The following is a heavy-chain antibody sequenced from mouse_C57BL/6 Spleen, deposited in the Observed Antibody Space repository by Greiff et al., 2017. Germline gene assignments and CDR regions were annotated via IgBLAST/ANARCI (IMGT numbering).Heavy chain of an antibody. J-gene: IGHJ1*03. CDR1: GFSLSTSGMG. CDR2: IYWDDDK. Sequence: QVTLKESGPGILQSSQTLRLTCSSSGFSLSTSGMGVGWIRPPSGKGLGWLAHIYWDDDKRSNTSLKSLLTISKDTSRNQVFLKITSVEAADTATYYCARNWDPNWYFDVWGTGTTVTVSS. D-gene: IGHD4-1*01. V-gene: IGHV8-12*01. CDR3: ARNWDPNWYFDV.